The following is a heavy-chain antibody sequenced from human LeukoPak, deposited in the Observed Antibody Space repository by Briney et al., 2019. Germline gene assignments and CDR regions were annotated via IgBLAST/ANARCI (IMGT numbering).Heavy chain of an antibody. CDR1: GGSISSSSYY. D-gene: IGHD5-24*01. CDR2: IYYSGST. V-gene: IGHV4-39*07. J-gene: IGHJ4*02. Sequence: SETLSLTCTASGGSISSSSYYWGWIRQPPGKGLEWIGGIYYSGSTYYNPSLKSRVTISVDTSKNQFSLKLSSVTAADTAVYYCARDTLEMAVPNCFDYWGQGTLVTVSS. CDR3: ARDTLEMAVPNCFDY.